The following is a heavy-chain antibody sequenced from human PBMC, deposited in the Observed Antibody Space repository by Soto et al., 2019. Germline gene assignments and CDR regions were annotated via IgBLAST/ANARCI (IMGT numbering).Heavy chain of an antibody. CDR3: ARDWATGGTYLGIDY. Sequence: PGGSLRLSCAASGFTFSSYAMHWVRQAPGKGLEWVAVISYDGSNKYYADSVKGRFTISRDNSKNTLYLQMNSLRAEDTAVYFCARDWATGGTYLGIDYWGQGTLVTVSS. D-gene: IGHD1-26*01. CDR1: GFTFSSYA. J-gene: IGHJ4*02. V-gene: IGHV3-30-3*01. CDR2: ISYDGSNK.